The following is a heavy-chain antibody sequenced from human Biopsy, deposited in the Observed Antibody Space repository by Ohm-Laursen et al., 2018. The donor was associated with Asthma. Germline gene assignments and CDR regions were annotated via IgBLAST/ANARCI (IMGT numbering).Heavy chain of an antibody. CDR3: TRWSLRVRDTPNDY. Sequence: ASVKVSCKTSGYTFIGYHIHWVRQAPGQRLEWMGWMNPNSGNTGYPQDFQGRVTMTRDTSISTAYMELSSLRSEDTAVYYCTRWSLRVRDTPNDYWGQGTLVTVSS. V-gene: IGHV1-8*02. CDR2: MNPNSGNT. D-gene: IGHD3-16*01. CDR1: GYTFIGYH. J-gene: IGHJ4*02.